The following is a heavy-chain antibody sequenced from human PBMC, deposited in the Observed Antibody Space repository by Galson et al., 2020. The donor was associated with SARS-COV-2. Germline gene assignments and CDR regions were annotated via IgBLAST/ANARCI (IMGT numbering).Heavy chain of an antibody. D-gene: IGHD3-3*01. V-gene: IGHV2-5*02. Sequence: SGPTLVKPTQTLTLTCTFSGFSLSTSGVGVGWIRQPPGKALEWLALIYWDDDKRYSPSLKSRLTITKDTAKNQVVLTMTNMDPVDTATYYCASNGVVTHFDNWGQGALVTVSS. J-gene: IGHJ4*02. CDR2: IYWDDDK. CDR3: ASNGVVTHFDN. CDR1: GFSLSTSGVG.